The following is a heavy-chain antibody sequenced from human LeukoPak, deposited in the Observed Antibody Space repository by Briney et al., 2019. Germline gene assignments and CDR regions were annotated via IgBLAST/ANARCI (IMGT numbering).Heavy chain of an antibody. J-gene: IGHJ4*02. CDR3: ARDYYDSSGLFGFDY. D-gene: IGHD3-22*01. CDR2: IYYSGST. V-gene: IGHV4-59*08. CDR1: GGSISSYY. Sequence: PSETLSLTCTVSGGSISSYYWSWIRQPPGKGLEWIGYIYYSGSTNYNPSLKSRVTMSVDTSKNQFSLKLSSVTAADTAVYYCARDYYDSSGLFGFDYWGQGTLVTVSS.